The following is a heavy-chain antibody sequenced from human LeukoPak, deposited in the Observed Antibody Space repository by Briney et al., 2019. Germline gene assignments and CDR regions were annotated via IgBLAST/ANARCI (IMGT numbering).Heavy chain of an antibody. CDR2: IDPSDSYT. CDR1: GYSFTTYW. Sequence: GESLKISCKGSGYSFTTYWISWVRQMPGKGLEWMGKIDPSDSYTNYSPSFQGHVTISADKSISTAYLQWSGLRVSDTAVYYCARHQWLNWIDPWGQGTLVTVSS. CDR3: ARHQWLNWIDP. J-gene: IGHJ5*02. D-gene: IGHD6-19*01. V-gene: IGHV5-10-1*01.